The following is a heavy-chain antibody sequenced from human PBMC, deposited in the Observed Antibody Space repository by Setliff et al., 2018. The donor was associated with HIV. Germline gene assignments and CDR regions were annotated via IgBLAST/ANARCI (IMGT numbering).Heavy chain of an antibody. CDR3: ARHASTWYYESSGPHFDY. CDR2: ISGYDGNT. V-gene: IGHV1-18*01. D-gene: IGHD3-22*01. Sequence: ASVKVSCKASGYTFTSYGITWVRQAPGQGLEWMGWISGYDGNTNHAQKLQGRVTMTTDTFTSTAYMELRSLRSDDTAVYYCARHASTWYYESSGPHFDYWGQGTLGTVSS. J-gene: IGHJ4*02. CDR1: GYTFTSYG.